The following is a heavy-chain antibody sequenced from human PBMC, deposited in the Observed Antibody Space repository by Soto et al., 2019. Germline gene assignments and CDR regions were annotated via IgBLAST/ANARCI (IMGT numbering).Heavy chain of an antibody. CDR3: ARERNHYGDYKDGFDS. CDR2: IIPIFGTA. D-gene: IGHD4-17*01. V-gene: IGHV1-69*13. J-gene: IGHJ4*02. CDR1: GGTFSSYA. Sequence: SSVKVSCKASGGTFSSYAISWVRQAPGQGLEWMGGIIPIFGTANYAQKFQGRVTITADSSTTTAHMQLSGLTPGDTAIYYCARERNHYGDYKDGFDSWGQGTLVIVSS.